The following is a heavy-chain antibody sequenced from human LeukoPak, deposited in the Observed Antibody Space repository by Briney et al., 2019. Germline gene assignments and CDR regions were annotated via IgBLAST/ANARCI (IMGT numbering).Heavy chain of an antibody. J-gene: IGHJ4*02. CDR2: VYHTGTS. D-gene: IGHD2-8*01. V-gene: IGHV4-59*01. CDR3: TRVVNGGHFDY. Sequence: SEPLSLTCSVSGASINDYYWTWIRQPPGKGLEWIGYVYHTGTSGYHPSLKSRVAMSLDTSKNQVSLKLRSVTAADTAVYFCTRVVNGGHFDYWGQGTLVTVSS. CDR1: GASINDYY.